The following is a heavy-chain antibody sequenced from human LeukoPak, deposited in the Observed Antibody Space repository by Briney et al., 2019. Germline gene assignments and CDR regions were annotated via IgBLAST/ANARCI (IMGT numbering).Heavy chain of an antibody. CDR3: AREITIDRGAITGPVDY. CDR1: GYTFTSFY. J-gene: IGHJ4*02. CDR2: INPNGGSA. D-gene: IGHD3-10*01. V-gene: IGHV1-46*01. Sequence: ASVKVSCKASGYTFTSFYMHWVRQAPGQGLESVGVINPNGGSASSAQNFQGRVTMTRDMSTSTVFMELSDLRYEDTAIYYCAREITIDRGAITGPVDYWGQGTLVTVSS.